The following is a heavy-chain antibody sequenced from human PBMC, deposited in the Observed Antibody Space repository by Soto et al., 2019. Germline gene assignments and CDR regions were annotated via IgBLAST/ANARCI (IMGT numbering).Heavy chain of an antibody. J-gene: IGHJ6*03. CDR1: GFTFTNYW. Sequence: EVKLVESGGGLVQPGGSLRLSCAASGFTFTNYWMYWVRQAPGKGLVWVSRINSDGSVSSYADSVKGRLTISRDNVKNTLYLQMNSLRAEDTAVYYCAIGDCVGGTCYSLAGSFYYYMDVWGKGTTVTVFS. V-gene: IGHV3-74*01. CDR2: INSDGSVS. CDR3: AIGDCVGGTCYSLAGSFYYYMDV. D-gene: IGHD2-15*01.